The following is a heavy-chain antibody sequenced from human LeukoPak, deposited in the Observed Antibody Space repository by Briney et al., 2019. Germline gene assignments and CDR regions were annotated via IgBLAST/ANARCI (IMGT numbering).Heavy chain of an antibody. J-gene: IGHJ4*02. CDR3: ARSNYGSGSYYVN. CDR2: IHYSGTT. D-gene: IGHD3-10*01. V-gene: IGHV4-31*03. Sequence: SETLSLTCTVSGGSISSGDYYWSWIRQHPGKGLEWIGYIHYSGTTFYNPSLKSRLTISIDASKNQFSLKLTSVTAADTAVYYCARSNYGSGSYYVNWGQGTLVAVSS. CDR1: GGSISSGDYY.